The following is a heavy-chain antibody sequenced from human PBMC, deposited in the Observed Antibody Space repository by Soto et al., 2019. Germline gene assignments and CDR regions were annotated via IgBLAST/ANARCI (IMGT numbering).Heavy chain of an antibody. CDR2: ISAYNGNT. CDR3: AAEAARHFDY. J-gene: IGHJ4*02. V-gene: IGHV1-18*01. CDR1: GYTFTSYG. Sequence: ASVKVSCKASGYTFTSYGISWVRQAPGQGLEWMGWISAYNGNTKHPQKLQGRVTITTDTSTSTAYMELSSLRSEDTAVYYCAAEAARHFDYWGQGTLVTVSS. D-gene: IGHD5-18*01.